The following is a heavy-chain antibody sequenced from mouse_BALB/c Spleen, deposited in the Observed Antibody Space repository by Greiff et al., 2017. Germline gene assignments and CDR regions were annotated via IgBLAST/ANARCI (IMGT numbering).Heavy chain of an antibody. CDR3: ARRGYGSSEGYYAMDY. Sequence: EVQLQQSGPELVKPGASVKMSCKASGYTFTSYVMHWVKQKPGQGLEWIGYINPYNDGTKYNEKFKGKATLTSDKSSSTAYMELSSLTSEDSAVYYCARRGYGSSEGYYAMDYWGQGTSVTVSS. D-gene: IGHD1-1*01. CDR1: GYTFTSYV. CDR2: INPYNDGT. V-gene: IGHV1-14*01. J-gene: IGHJ4*01.